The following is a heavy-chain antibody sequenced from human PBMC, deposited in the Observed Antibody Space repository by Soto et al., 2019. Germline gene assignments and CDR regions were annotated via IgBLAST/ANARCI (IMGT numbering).Heavy chain of an antibody. CDR2: IYYSGST. Sequence: SETLSLTCTVSGGSVSSGSYYRSWIRQPPGKGLEWIGYIYYSGSTNYNPSLKSRVTISVDTSKNQFSLKLSSVTAADTAVYYCARGSGPNDAFDIWGQGTMVTVSS. CDR3: ARGSGPNDAFDI. CDR1: GGSVSSGSYY. J-gene: IGHJ3*02. D-gene: IGHD2-15*01. V-gene: IGHV4-61*01.